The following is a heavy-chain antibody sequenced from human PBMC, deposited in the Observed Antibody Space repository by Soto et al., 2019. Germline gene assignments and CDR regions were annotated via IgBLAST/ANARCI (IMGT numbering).Heavy chain of an antibody. CDR3: ARGEQYSGRIFDY. CDR1: GDSVSSNSAG. D-gene: IGHD1-26*01. V-gene: IGHV6-1*01. CDR2: TYYRSKWYY. J-gene: IGHJ4*01. Sequence: SQTISLTCALTGDSVSSNSAGWSWARQSPSRGLEWLGRTYYRSKWYYEYAVSVRGRITINPDTSKNQYSLQLNSVTPEDTAVYFCARGEQYSGRIFDYWGQGTLVTVSS.